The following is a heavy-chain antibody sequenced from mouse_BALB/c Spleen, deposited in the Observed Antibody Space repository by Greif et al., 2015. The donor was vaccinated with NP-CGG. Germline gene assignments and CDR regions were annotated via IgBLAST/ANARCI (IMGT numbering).Heavy chain of an antibody. V-gene: IGHV3-6*02. CDR2: ISYDGSN. J-gene: IGHJ2*01. D-gene: IGHD4-1*01. Sequence: EVQLQQSGPGLVKASQSLSLTCSVTGYSITSGYYWNWIRQFPGNKLEWMGYISYDGSNNYNPSLKNRISITRDTSKNQFFLKLNSVTTEVTATYYCASVGTPFDYWGQGTTLTVSS. CDR1: GYSITSGYY. CDR3: ASVGTPFDY.